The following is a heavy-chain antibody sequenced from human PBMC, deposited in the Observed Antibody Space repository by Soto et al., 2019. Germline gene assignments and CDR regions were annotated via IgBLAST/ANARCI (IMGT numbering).Heavy chain of an antibody. J-gene: IGHJ2*01. D-gene: IGHD3-9*01. CDR2: INDRGSI. CDR3: ARESHDILTGPPWVWYFDL. V-gene: IGHV4-34*01. Sequence: QVQLQQWGAGPLRPLETLSLTSGVSGWSFSGYYWAWIRQSPGKGLEWIGEINDRGSINYNPSLKSRVSISVDTSKNHYSLNLRSVTAADTAVYYCARESHDILTGPPWVWYFDLWGRGTLVTVSS. CDR1: GWSFSGYY.